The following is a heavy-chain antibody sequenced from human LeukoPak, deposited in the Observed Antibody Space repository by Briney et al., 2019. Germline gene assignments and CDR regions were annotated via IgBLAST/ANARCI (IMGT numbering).Heavy chain of an antibody. CDR1: GFTFSSYW. Sequence: PGGSLRLSCAASGFTFSSYWMSWVRQAPGKGLEWVANIKQDGSGKYYVDSVKGRFTISRDNAKNSLYLQMNSLRAEDTAVYYCARVYYDSSGYYLFFDYWGQGTLVTVSS. CDR3: ARVYYDSSGYYLFFDY. V-gene: IGHV3-7*01. D-gene: IGHD3-22*01. J-gene: IGHJ4*02. CDR2: IKQDGSGK.